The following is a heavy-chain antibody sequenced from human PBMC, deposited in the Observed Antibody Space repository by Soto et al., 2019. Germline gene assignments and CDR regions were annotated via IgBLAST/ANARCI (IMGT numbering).Heavy chain of an antibody. CDR3: AAPRPRAYYDFWSGYYFHAFDI. CDR2: IVVGSGNT. V-gene: IGHV1-58*01. D-gene: IGHD3-3*01. CDR1: GFTFTSSA. Sequence: GASVKVSCKASGFTFTSSAVQWVRQARGQRLEWIGWIVVGSGNTNYAQKFQERVTITRDMSTSTAYMELSSLRSEDTAVYYCAAPRPRAYYDFWSGYYFHAFDIWGQGTRVTVSS. J-gene: IGHJ3*02.